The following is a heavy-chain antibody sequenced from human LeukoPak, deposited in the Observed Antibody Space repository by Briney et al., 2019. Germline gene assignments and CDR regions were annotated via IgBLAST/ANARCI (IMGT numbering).Heavy chain of an antibody. Sequence: SGPTLVNPTQTLTLTCTFSGFSLSTSGMCVSWIRQPPGKALEWLALIDWDADTYYSTSLKTRLTISKDTSKNQVVLTMTNMYPVDTANYYCTRTYSGSYPVHYWGQGTLVTVSS. D-gene: IGHD1-26*01. J-gene: IGHJ4*02. V-gene: IGHV2-70*13. CDR3: TRTYSGSYPVHY. CDR2: IDWDADT. CDR1: GFSLSTSGMC.